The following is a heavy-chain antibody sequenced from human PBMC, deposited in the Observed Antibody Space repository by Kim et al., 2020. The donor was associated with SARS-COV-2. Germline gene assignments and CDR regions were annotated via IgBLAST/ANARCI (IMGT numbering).Heavy chain of an antibody. Sequence: VKGGFTRSRDNSKNTLYLQMNSLRAEETAVYYCARKGYSSSWKTYYGMDVWGQGTTVTVSS. J-gene: IGHJ6*02. CDR3: ARKGYSSSWKTYYGMDV. D-gene: IGHD6-13*01. V-gene: IGHV3-30*01.